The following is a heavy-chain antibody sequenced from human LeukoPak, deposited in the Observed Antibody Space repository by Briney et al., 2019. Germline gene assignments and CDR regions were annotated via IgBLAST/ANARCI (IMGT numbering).Heavy chain of an antibody. CDR3: ARGYSGSYRIDY. V-gene: IGHV3-23*01. Sequence: GGSLRLTCAASGFTFSSYAMSWVRQAPGKGLEWVSAISGSGGSTYYADSVKGRFTISRDNSKNTLYLQMNSLRAEDTAVYYCARGYSGSYRIDYWGQGTLVTVSS. J-gene: IGHJ4*02. CDR2: ISGSGGST. CDR1: GFTFSSYA. D-gene: IGHD1-26*01.